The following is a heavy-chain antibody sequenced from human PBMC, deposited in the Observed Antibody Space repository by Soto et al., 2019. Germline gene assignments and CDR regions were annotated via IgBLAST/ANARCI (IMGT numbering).Heavy chain of an antibody. V-gene: IGHV4-34*01. CDR1: GGSFSGYY. Sequence: SETLSLTCAVYGGSFSGYYWSWIRQPPGKGLEWIGEINHSGSTNYNPSLKSRVTISVDTSKNQFSLKLSSVTAADTAVYYCARGRIVVVVAALPYYMDVWGKGTTVTVSS. CDR3: ARGRIVVVVAALPYYMDV. J-gene: IGHJ6*03. CDR2: INHSGST. D-gene: IGHD2-15*01.